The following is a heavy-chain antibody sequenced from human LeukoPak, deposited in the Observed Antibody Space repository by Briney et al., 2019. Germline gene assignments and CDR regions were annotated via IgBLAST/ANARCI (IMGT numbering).Heavy chain of an antibody. D-gene: IGHD2-2*01. CDR2: INSDGSST. CDR3: AREGRAGVPAAG. J-gene: IGHJ4*02. V-gene: IGHV3-74*01. CDR1: GFTYSKYW. Sequence: GGTLGLPRAASGFTYSKYWLHWVRQPPGGGLEGVSRINSDGSSTSYADSVKGRFTISRDNAKNTLYLQMNSLRAKDTAVYYCAREGRAGVPAAGWGQGTLVTVSS.